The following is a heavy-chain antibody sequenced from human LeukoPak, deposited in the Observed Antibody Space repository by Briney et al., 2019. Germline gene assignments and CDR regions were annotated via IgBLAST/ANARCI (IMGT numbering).Heavy chain of an antibody. CDR1: GGSFSGYY. J-gene: IGHJ4*02. D-gene: IGHD1-26*01. CDR2: INHSGST. Sequence: PSETLSLTCAGYGGSFSGYYWSWIRQPPGKGLEWIGEINHSGSTNYNPSLKSRVTISVDTSKNQFSLKLSSVTAADTAVYYCASRSKYSGSSNRFWGQGTLVTVSS. CDR3: ASRSKYSGSSNRF. V-gene: IGHV4-34*01.